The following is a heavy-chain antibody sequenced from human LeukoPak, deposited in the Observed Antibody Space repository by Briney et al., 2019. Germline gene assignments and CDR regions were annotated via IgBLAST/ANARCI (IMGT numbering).Heavy chain of an antibody. Sequence: GGSLRLSCAASGFTFSSYSMNWVRQAPGKGLEWVSSISSSSSYIYYADSVKGRFTISRDNSKNTLYLQMNSLRAEDTAVYYCAKLAQVVAATTDFDYWGQGTLVTVSS. CDR3: AKLAQVVAATTDFDY. J-gene: IGHJ4*02. V-gene: IGHV3-21*01. D-gene: IGHD2-15*01. CDR1: GFTFSSYS. CDR2: ISSSSSYI.